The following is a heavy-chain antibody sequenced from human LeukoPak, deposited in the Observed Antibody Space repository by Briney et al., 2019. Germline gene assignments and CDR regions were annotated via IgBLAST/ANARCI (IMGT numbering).Heavy chain of an antibody. CDR1: GFTFSSYW. CDR3: ARGLQYNDAFDI. CDR2: INSDGSST. J-gene: IGHJ3*02. D-gene: IGHD1-1*01. Sequence: QPGGSLRLSCAASGFTFSSYWMHWVRQAPGKGLVWVSRINSDGSSTSYADSVKGRFTISRDNAKNTVYLQMNSLRVEDTAVYYCARGLQYNDAFDIWGQGTMVTVPS. V-gene: IGHV3-74*01.